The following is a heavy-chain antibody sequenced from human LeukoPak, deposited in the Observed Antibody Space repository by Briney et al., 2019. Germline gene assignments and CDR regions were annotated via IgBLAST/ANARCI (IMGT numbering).Heavy chain of an antibody. Sequence: SETLSLTCSVSNDSIRNYYWSWIRQPPGKALEWIGCIYHTGNTNYNPSLKSRLTMSIDTSKNLFSLNLNSVTAADTAVYYCARGNYGSGSYYVVDFDYWGQGTLVTVSS. CDR3: ARGNYGSGSYYVVDFDY. J-gene: IGHJ4*02. CDR2: IYHTGNT. D-gene: IGHD3-10*01. CDR1: NDSIRNYY. V-gene: IGHV4-59*01.